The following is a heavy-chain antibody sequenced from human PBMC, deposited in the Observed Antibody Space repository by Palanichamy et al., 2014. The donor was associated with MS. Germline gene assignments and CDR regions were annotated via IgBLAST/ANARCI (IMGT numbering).Heavy chain of an antibody. CDR3: TYGPIGY. V-gene: IGHV3-53*01. D-gene: IGHD3-10*01. J-gene: IGHJ4*02. CDR2: IHTNGNT. Sequence: EVQLVESGGGLIQPGGSLRLSCAASGFTVSSNYMSWVRQAPGKGLEWVSVIHTNGNTYYADSVQGRFTISRDNSKNTLYLQMNSLRAEDTAVYCCTYGPIGYWGQGTLVTVSS. CDR1: GFTVSSNY.